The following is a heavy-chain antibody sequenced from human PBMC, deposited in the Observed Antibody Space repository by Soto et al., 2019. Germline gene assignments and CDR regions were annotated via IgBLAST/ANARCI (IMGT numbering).Heavy chain of an antibody. CDR1: GGSISSGGYS. Sequence: SETLSLTCAVSGGSISSGGYSWRWIRQPPGKGLEWIGYIYHSGSTYYNPSLKSRVTISVDTSKNQFSLKLSSVTAADTAVYYCARDGSVTTKYYYGMDVWGQGTTVTVSS. V-gene: IGHV4-30-2*05. D-gene: IGHD4-17*01. CDR3: ARDGSVTTKYYYGMDV. J-gene: IGHJ6*02. CDR2: IYHSGST.